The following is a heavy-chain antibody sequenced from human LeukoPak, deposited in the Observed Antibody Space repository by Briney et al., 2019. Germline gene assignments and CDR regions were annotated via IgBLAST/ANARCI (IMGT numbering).Heavy chain of an antibody. D-gene: IGHD1-1*01. V-gene: IGHV4-61*01. J-gene: IGHJ3*02. CDR1: GGSVSSGSYY. CDR2: IYYSGST. CDR3: ARDGDSRGTGALDI. Sequence: SETLSLTCTVSGGSVSSGSYYWSWIRQPPGKGLEWIGYIYYSGSTNYNPSLKSRVTISVDTSKNQFSLKLSSVTAADTAVYYCARDGDSRGTGALDIWGQGTMVTVSS.